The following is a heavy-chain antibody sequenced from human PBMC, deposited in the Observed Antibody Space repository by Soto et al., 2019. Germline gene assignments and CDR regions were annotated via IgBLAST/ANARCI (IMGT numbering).Heavy chain of an antibody. Sequence: QVQLQESGPGLVKPSQTLSLTCTVSGGSISSGGYYWSWIRQHPGKGLGWIGYIYYSGSTYYNPSLKSRVTISVDTSKIQFSLKLSSVTAADTAVYYCARDKAPYYVSGSYPDYWGQGTLVTVSS. V-gene: IGHV4-31*03. CDR1: GGSISSGGYY. D-gene: IGHD3-10*01. J-gene: IGHJ4*02. CDR3: ARDKAPYYVSGSYPDY. CDR2: IYYSGST.